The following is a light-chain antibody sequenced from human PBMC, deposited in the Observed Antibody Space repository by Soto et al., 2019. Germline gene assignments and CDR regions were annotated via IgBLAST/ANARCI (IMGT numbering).Light chain of an antibody. J-gene: IGKJ3*01. V-gene: IGKV1-5*01. Sequence: DIQMTQSPSTLSASVGDRVTITCRASQSISSWLAWYQQKAGKAPKLLIYDASSLESGVPSRFSGSGSGTEFTLTISRLEPEDFAVYYCQHYDNTPPSVTFGPGTKVDIK. CDR3: QHYDNTPPSVT. CDR2: DAS. CDR1: QSISSW.